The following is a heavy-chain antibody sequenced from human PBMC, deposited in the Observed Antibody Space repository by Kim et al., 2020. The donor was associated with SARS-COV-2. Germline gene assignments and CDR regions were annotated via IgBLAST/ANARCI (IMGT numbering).Heavy chain of an antibody. Sequence: GGSLRLSCAASGFTFSSYAMHWVRQAPGKGLEWVAVISYDGSNKYYADSVKGRFTISRDNSKNTLYLQMNSLRAEDTAVYYCARDSGVVVASYYFDYWG. CDR3: ARDSGVVVASYYFDY. CDR2: ISYDGSNK. V-gene: IGHV3-30*04. J-gene: IGHJ4*01. D-gene: IGHD2-15*01. CDR1: GFTFSSYA.